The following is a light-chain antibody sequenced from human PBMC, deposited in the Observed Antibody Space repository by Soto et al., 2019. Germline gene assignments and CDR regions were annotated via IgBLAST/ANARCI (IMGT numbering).Light chain of an antibody. V-gene: IGLV2-23*01. CDR3: CSYAGSSTPDV. J-gene: IGLJ1*01. CDR1: SSDVGSYNL. CDR2: EGS. Sequence: QSALTQPASVSGSPGQSITISCTGTSSDVGSYNLVSWYQQHPGKAPKLMIYEGSKRPSGVSDRFSGSKSGNTASLTISGLQAEHEADYYCCSYAGSSTPDVFGTGTKLTVL.